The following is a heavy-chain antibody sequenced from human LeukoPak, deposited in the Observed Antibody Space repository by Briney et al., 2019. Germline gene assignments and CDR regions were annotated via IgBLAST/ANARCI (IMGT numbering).Heavy chain of an antibody. J-gene: IGHJ6*02. CDR2: IQTGGDPK. CDR1: GFSFSSNG. V-gene: IGHV3-30*02. Sequence: GGSLRLSCAASGFSFSSNGIHWVRQAPGKGLEWASFIQTGGDPKYYADSVRGRFTISRDNSKKTCSLQMDSLRVEDTATYYCAREASTEIIGGMDVRGQGTTVTVTS. CDR3: AREASTEIIGGMDV. D-gene: IGHD2-8*02.